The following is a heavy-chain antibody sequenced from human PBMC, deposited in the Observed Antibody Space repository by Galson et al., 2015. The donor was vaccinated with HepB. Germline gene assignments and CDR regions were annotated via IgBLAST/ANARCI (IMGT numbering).Heavy chain of an antibody. J-gene: IGHJ4*02. V-gene: IGHV3-23*01. Sequence: SLRLSCAASGFTFSSYAMSWVRQAPGKGLEWVSAISGSGGSTYYADSVKGRFTISRDNSKNTLYLQMNSLRAEDTAVYYCATSGYDLWGTDYWGQGTLVTVSS. D-gene: IGHD5-12*01. CDR2: ISGSGGST. CDR1: GFTFSSYA. CDR3: ATSGYDLWGTDY.